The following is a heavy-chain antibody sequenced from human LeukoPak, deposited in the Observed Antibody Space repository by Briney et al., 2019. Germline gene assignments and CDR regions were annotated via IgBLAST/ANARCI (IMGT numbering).Heavy chain of an antibody. CDR2: SKNKGQSFLT. CDR1: GFIFSDHY. J-gene: IGHJ4*02. V-gene: IGHV3-72*01. D-gene: IGHD1-1*01. Sequence: GGSLRLSCAASGFIFSDHYMDWVRQAPGKGLEWVARSKNKGQSFLTEYAASVKGRFIILRDDSRNSVFLQMNSLKTEDTAVYYCASPQRGSNGWNYFWGQGTLVTVSS. CDR3: ASPQRGSNGWNYF.